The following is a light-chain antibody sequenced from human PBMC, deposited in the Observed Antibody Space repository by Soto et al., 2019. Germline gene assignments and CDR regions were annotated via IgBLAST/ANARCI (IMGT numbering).Light chain of an antibody. CDR1: QTISSW. V-gene: IGKV1-5*03. Sequence: IQRTQSPSTLSGSVGDRVTITCRASQTISSWLAWYQQKPGKAPKLLIYKASTLKSGVPSRFSGSGSGTDFTLAISSLQPEDSATYYCLQDINYPWKFGQGTKV. CDR3: LQDINYPWK. J-gene: IGKJ1*01. CDR2: KAS.